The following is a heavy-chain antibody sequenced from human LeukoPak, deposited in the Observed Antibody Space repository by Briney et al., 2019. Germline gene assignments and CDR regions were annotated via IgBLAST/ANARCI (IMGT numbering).Heavy chain of an antibody. CDR3: ARRSNNHYGYGGPYFDY. J-gene: IGHJ4*02. CDR1: GFTFTSYW. CDR2: IYPGDSDT. D-gene: IGHD5-18*01. V-gene: IGHV5-51*01. Sequence: PGESLKISCKGSGFTFTSYWIGWVRQMPGKGLEWMGIIYPGDSDTRYSPSFQGQVTMSADKSISTAYLQWSSLKASDTAMYYCARRSNNHYGYGGPYFDYWGQGTLVTVSS.